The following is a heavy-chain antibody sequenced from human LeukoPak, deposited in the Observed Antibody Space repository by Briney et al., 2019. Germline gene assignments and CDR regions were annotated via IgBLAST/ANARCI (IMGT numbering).Heavy chain of an antibody. V-gene: IGHV1-24*01. Sequence: ASVKVSCKGSGYTLTELSMHWVRQAPGKGLEWVGGFDTEDGETIYAQKFQGRVTMTEDTSTDTAYMELSSLRSEDTAVYYCATPYGSSLSDYYYGMDVWGKGTTVTVSS. D-gene: IGHD3-10*01. J-gene: IGHJ6*04. CDR1: GYTLTELS. CDR2: FDTEDGET. CDR3: ATPYGSSLSDYYYGMDV.